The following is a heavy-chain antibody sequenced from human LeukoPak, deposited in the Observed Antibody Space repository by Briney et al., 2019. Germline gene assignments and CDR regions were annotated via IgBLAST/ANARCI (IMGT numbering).Heavy chain of an antibody. CDR1: GFTVSSNY. J-gene: IGHJ4*02. V-gene: IGHV3-53*05. Sequence: GGSLRLSCAASGFTVSSNYMSWVRQAPGKGLEWVSVIYSGGSTYYADSVKGRFTISRDNSKNTLYLQMNSLRAEDTAVYFCARAGYSGYDYAYWGQGTLVTVSS. CDR3: ARAGYSGYDYAY. CDR2: IYSGGST. D-gene: IGHD5-12*01.